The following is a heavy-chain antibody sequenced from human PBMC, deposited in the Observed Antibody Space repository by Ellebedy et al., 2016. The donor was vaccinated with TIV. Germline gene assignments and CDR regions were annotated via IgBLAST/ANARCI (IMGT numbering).Heavy chain of an antibody. CDR2: ISWNSGSI. CDR3: ARGTATHYFDY. V-gene: IGHV3-9*01. Sequence: PGGSLRLSCAASGFTFDDYAMHRVRQAPGKGLEWVSGISWNSGSIGYADSVKGRFTISRDNAKNSLYLQMNSLRTEDTALYYCARGTATHYFDYWGQGTLVTVSS. D-gene: IGHD5-24*01. J-gene: IGHJ4*02. CDR1: GFTFDDYA.